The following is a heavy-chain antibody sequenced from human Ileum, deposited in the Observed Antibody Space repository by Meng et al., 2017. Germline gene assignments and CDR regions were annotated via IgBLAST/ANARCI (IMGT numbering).Heavy chain of an antibody. V-gene: IGHV4-61*01. D-gene: IGHD7-27*01. CDR1: GASVTTSHYQ. J-gene: IGHJ4*02. Sequence: QVQLQQWGAGLLKPSETLSLICTVSGASVTTSHYQWGWIRQPPGKGLEWIGYASTNYNPSLKSRLTISLDTSKNQVSLKLTSVTAADTAVYYCARDHWGSLDYWGQGILVTVSS. CDR3: ARDHWGSLDY. CDR2: AST.